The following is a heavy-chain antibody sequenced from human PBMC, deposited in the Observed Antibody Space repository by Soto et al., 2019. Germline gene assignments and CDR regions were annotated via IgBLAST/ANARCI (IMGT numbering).Heavy chain of an antibody. CDR2: ISSSSSTI. V-gene: IGHV3-48*01. Sequence: EVQLVESGGGLVQPGGSLRLSCAASGFTFSSYSMNWVRQAPGKGLEWVSYISSSSSTIYYADSVKGRFTISRDNAKNSLYLQMNSLRAEDTAVYYCARDPPRSGYCSSTSCYRYYYYMDVWGKGTTVTVSS. D-gene: IGHD2-2*01. CDR3: ARDPPRSGYCSSTSCYRYYYYMDV. J-gene: IGHJ6*03. CDR1: GFTFSSYS.